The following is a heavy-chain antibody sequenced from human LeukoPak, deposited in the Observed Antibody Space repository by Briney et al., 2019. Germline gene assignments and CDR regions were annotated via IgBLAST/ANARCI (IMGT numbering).Heavy chain of an antibody. J-gene: IGHJ4*02. Sequence: SETLSLTCTVSGGSISSYYWSWIRQPPGKGLEWIGYIYYSGTTDYNPSLKSRVTISVDTSNNQFSLKVSSVTAADTAVYYCARSSGPYRSFDYWAQGTVVPVSS. V-gene: IGHV4-59*01. CDR2: IYYSGTT. CDR1: GGSISSYY. D-gene: IGHD1-26*01. CDR3: ARSSGPYRSFDY.